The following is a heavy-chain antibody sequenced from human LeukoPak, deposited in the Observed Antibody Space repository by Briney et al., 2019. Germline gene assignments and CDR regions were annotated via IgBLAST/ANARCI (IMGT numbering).Heavy chain of an antibody. CDR3: SRGPLHRERTPRSSNREV. CDR1: GGSMSSFY. Sequence: PSETLSLTCTVSGGSMSSFYWSWIRQPAGKELEWIGRVYTSGNTNYNPSLRSRVTMSLDTSKNQFSLNLNSVTAEDSAIYYCSRGPLHRERTPRSSNREVWAKGTRVTISS. V-gene: IGHV4-4*07. CDR2: VYTSGNT. J-gene: IGHJ6*03. D-gene: IGHD1-1*01.